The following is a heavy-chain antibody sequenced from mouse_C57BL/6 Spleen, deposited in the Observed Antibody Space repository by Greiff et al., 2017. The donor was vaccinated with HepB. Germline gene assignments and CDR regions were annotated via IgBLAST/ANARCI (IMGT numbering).Heavy chain of an antibody. J-gene: IGHJ4*01. CDR1: GFSLTSYG. D-gene: IGHD2-10*01. CDR3: ASPYYGNPYYYAMDY. CDR2: IWSGGST. V-gene: IGHV2-2*01. Sequence: VQLQQSGPGLVQPSQSLSITCTVSGFSLTSYGVHWVRQSPGKGLEWLGVIWSGGSTDYNAAFISRPSISKDNSKSQVFFKMNSLQADDTAIYYCASPYYGNPYYYAMDYWGQGTSVTVSS.